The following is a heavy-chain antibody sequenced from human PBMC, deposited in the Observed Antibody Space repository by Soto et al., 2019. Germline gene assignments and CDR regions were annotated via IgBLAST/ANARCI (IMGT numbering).Heavy chain of an antibody. D-gene: IGHD6-19*01. V-gene: IGHV5-51*01. CDR2: IYPVDSDT. Sequence: LAISYKCARYRFTSYWIVWVRQIPRKVLASMEIIYPVDSDTRSSPYFQGQLTISANNSISTAYLQWSSLKASDTAMYYCARVSGIAVAGTAYYFDYWGQGTLVTVSS. CDR3: ARVSGIAVAGTAYYFDY. J-gene: IGHJ4*02. CDR1: RYRFTSYW.